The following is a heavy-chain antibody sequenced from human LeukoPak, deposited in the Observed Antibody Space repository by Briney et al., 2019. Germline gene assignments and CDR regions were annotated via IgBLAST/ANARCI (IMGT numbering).Heavy chain of an antibody. CDR2: IYTSGST. CDR1: GGSISSYY. CDR3: ARDDVYCSSTSCYNNWFDP. Sequence: SETPSLTCTVSGGSISSYYWSWIRQPAGKGLEWIGRIYTSGSTNYDPSLKSRVTMSVDTSKNQFSLKLSSVTAADTAVYYCARDDVYCSSTSCYNNWFDPWGQGTLVTVSS. D-gene: IGHD2-2*02. V-gene: IGHV4-4*07. J-gene: IGHJ5*02.